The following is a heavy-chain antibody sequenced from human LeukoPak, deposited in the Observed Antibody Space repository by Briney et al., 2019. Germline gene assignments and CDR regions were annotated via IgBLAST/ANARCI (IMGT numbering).Heavy chain of an antibody. CDR1: GYTFTSYG. CDR2: ISAYNGNT. J-gene: IGHJ4*02. CDR3: ARSIMITFGGVIVPPTFLDY. D-gene: IGHD3-16*02. Sequence: GASVKVSCKASGYTFTSYGISWVRQAPGQGLEWMGWISAYNGNTNYAQKLQGRVTMTTDTSTSTAYMELRSLRSDDTAVYYCARSIMITFGGVIVPPTFLDYWGQGTPVTVSS. V-gene: IGHV1-18*01.